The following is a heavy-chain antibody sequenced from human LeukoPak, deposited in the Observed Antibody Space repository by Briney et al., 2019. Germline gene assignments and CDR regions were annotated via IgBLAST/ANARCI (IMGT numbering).Heavy chain of an antibody. CDR2: INPNSGGT. Sequence: ASVKDSCKASGYTFTGYYMHWVRQAPGQGLEWMGWINPNSGGTNYAQKFQGRVTMTRDTSISTAYMELSRLRSDDTAVYYCARDSYIAYYYYMDVWGKGTTVTVSS. D-gene: IGHD4-11*01. CDR1: GYTFTGYY. CDR3: ARDSYIAYYYYMDV. J-gene: IGHJ6*03. V-gene: IGHV1-2*02.